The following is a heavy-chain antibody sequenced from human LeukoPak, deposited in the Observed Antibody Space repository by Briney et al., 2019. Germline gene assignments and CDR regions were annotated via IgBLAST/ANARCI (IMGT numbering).Heavy chain of an antibody. CDR2: IRSKAYGGTT. D-gene: IGHD3-10*02. CDR1: GFTFGDYA. Sequence: GGSLRLSCTASGFTFGDYAMSWFRQAPGKGLEWVGFIRSKAYGGTTEYAASVKGRFTISRDDSKSIAYLQMNSLKTEDTAVYYCTRVDLLRSFYYYYMDVWGKGTTVTVSS. J-gene: IGHJ6*03. V-gene: IGHV3-49*03. CDR3: TRVDLLRSFYYYYMDV.